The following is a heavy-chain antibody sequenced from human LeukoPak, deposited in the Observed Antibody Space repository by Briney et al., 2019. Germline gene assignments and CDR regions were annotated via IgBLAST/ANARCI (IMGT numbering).Heavy chain of an antibody. Sequence: PGGSLRLSCAASGFTFSNAWMSWVRQAPGKGLEWVADIKEDGSDEYYVDSVKGRFTISRDNAKNSLYLQMSSLRAEDTAVYYCARPPAARPRNYYFDYWGQGTLVTVSS. J-gene: IGHJ4*02. V-gene: IGHV3-7*01. D-gene: IGHD6-6*01. CDR2: IKEDGSDE. CDR3: ARPPAARPRNYYFDY. CDR1: GFTFSNAW.